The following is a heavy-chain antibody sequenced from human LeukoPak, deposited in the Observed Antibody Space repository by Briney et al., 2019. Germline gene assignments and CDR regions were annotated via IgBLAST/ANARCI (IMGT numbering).Heavy chain of an antibody. CDR2: ISAYNGHT. D-gene: IGHD4-17*01. CDR3: GLTVTYSYGMDV. Sequence: ASVKVSCKASGYPFTSYGLGWVRQAPGQGLEWMGWISAYNGHTNYAQKLQGRVTMTTDTSTSTVYMELRSLRSDDTAVYYCGLTVTYSYGMDVWGQGTTVTVSS. V-gene: IGHV1-18*01. J-gene: IGHJ6*02. CDR1: GYPFTSYG.